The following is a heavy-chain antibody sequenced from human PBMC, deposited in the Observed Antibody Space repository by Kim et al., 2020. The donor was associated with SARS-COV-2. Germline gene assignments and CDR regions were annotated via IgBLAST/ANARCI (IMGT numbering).Heavy chain of an antibody. V-gene: IGHV4-39*01. D-gene: IGHD3-9*01. CDR3: ARPTPSLQYFDWLEDAFDI. CDR1: GGSISSSSYY. CDR2: IYYSGST. J-gene: IGHJ3*02. Sequence: SETLSLTCTVSGGSISSSSYYWGWIRQPPGKGLEWIGSIYYSGSTYYNPSLKSRVTISVDTSKNQFSLKLSSVTAADTAVYYCARPTPSLQYFDWLEDAFDIWGQGTMVTVSS.